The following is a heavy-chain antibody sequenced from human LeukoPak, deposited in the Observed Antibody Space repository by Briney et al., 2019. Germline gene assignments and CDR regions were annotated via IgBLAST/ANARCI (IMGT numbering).Heavy chain of an antibody. J-gene: IGHJ5*02. CDR3: ARDSSVEDTAWWFDP. Sequence: ASVKVSCKASGYTFTSYYMHWVRQAPGQGLEWMGIINPSGGSTSYAQKFQGRVTMTRDMSTSTDYMELSSLRSEDTAVYYCARDSSVEDTAWWFDPWGQGTLVTVSS. CDR2: INPSGGST. D-gene: IGHD3-10*01. CDR1: GYTFTSYY. V-gene: IGHV1-46*01.